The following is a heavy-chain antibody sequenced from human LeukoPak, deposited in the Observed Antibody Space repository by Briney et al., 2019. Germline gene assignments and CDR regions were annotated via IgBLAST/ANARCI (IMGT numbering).Heavy chain of an antibody. D-gene: IGHD6-13*01. CDR1: GYSFVGYG. J-gene: IGHJ4*02. CDR2: FNPENGNT. CDR3: AREHSSSWDQFDY. V-gene: IGHV1-18*01. Sequence: ASVKVSCKASGYSFVGYGITWVRQAPGQGLDWVGWFNPENGNTNYAQKVQGRVTMTADTSTSTSYMELRSLRSDDTAVYYCAREHSSSWDQFDYWGQGTLVTVSS.